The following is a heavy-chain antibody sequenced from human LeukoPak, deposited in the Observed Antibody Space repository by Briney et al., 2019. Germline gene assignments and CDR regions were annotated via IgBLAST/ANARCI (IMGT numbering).Heavy chain of an antibody. D-gene: IGHD2-2*01. CDR2: ISSSSSTR. CDR3: ARRRCSSTSCFEDY. CDR1: GFIFSSYS. Sequence: GGSLRLSCAASGFIFSSYSMNWVRQAPGKGLEWVSYISSSSSTRNYADSVKGRFTISRDNAKNSLYLQMNSLRAEDTAVYYCARRRCSSTSCFEDYWGQGTLVTVSS. V-gene: IGHV3-48*01. J-gene: IGHJ4*02.